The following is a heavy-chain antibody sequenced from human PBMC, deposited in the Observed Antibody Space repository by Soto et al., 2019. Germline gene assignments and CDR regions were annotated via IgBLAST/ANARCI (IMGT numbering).Heavy chain of an antibody. CDR3: ARGGDGSGHRVRDP. V-gene: IGHV3-74*01. CDR1: GFTFRSYW. Sequence: EVQLVESGGGLVQPGGSLRLSCAASGFTFRSYWMHWVRQAPGKGLVWVSRLNGDGSTTTYADSVKGRFTISRDNAKNTVDLQMNMMRAEDTAVYYCARGGDGSGHRVRDPWGQGTLVTVSS. CDR2: LNGDGSTT. D-gene: IGHD3-10*01. J-gene: IGHJ5*02.